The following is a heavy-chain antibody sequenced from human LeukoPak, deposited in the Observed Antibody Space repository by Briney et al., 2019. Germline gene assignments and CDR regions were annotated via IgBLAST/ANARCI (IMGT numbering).Heavy chain of an antibody. CDR3: ARVRSSYYYDSSGPRYYYYYYMDV. Sequence: NPSETLSLTCTVSGGSISSYYWSWIRQPAGKGLEWIGRIYTSGSTNYNPSLKSRVTMSVDTSKNQFSLKLSSVTAADTAVYYCARVRSSYYYDSSGPRYYYYYYMDVWGKGTTVTISS. V-gene: IGHV4-4*07. CDR1: GGSISSYY. D-gene: IGHD3-22*01. J-gene: IGHJ6*03. CDR2: IYTSGST.